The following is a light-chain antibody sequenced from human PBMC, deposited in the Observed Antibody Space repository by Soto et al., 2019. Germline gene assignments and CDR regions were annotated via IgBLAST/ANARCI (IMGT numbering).Light chain of an antibody. CDR3: QQYGSSLIT. J-gene: IGKJ5*01. CDR2: AAS. CDR1: QGISSY. V-gene: IGKV1-9*01. Sequence: IQLTQSPSSLSASVGDRATITCRASQGISSYLAWYQQKPGKAPKLLIYAASTLQSGVPARFSGSGSGTDFTLTISRLEPEDFAMYYCQQYGSSLITFGQGTRLEI.